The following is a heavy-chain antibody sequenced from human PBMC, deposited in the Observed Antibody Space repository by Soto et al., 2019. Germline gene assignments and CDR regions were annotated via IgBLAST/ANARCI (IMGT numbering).Heavy chain of an antibody. CDR1: EFTFSRHG. D-gene: IGHD3-22*01. Sequence: QVQLVESGGGVGQPGRSLRLSGGGYEFTFSRHGMHWVRQPPGNGLEWVAVITYEGSKKSYADSVKGRFTISRANSQYSLDLQMNSLRHEDTGAYYCAKERYYHSIAFDYREQGSLVTVSS. J-gene: IGHJ4*02. CDR2: ITYEGSKK. CDR3: AKERYYHSIAFDY. V-gene: IGHV3-30*18.